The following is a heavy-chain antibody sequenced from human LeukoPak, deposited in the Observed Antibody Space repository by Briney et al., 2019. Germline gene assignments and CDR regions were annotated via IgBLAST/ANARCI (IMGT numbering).Heavy chain of an antibody. CDR3: ARAPPYFDY. CDR2: INNSGST. Sequence: SETLSLTCGVYGGSFSGYHWSWIRQPPGKGLEWIGEINNSGSTKYSPSLKSRVTISVDTSKNQFSLTLSSVTAADTAVYYCARAPPYFDYWGQGTLVTVSS. J-gene: IGHJ4*02. CDR1: GGSFSGYH. V-gene: IGHV4-34*01.